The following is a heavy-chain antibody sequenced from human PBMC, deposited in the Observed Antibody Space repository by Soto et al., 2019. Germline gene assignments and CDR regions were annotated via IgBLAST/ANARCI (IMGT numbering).Heavy chain of an antibody. V-gene: IGHV4-34*01. CDR3: ASRMGSGRYFFDH. Sequence: QVQLRQWGAGLLRPSETLSLTCAVYGGSFSGYYWSWIRQSPGKGLEWIGEINAGGSTNYNPSLKSRVTLSIDTSRNQFSLKLSSVTAADTAVFFCASRMGSGRYFFDHWGPGTLVTVSS. CDR2: INAGGST. D-gene: IGHD3-10*01. J-gene: IGHJ4*02. CDR1: GGSFSGYY.